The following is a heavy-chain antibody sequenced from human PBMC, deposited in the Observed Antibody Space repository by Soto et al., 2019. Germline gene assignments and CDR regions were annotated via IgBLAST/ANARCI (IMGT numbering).Heavy chain of an antibody. CDR3: ARGEPRFMEWLLLSEYFDP. CDR1: GGSFSSYY. D-gene: IGHD3-3*01. J-gene: IGHJ5*02. V-gene: IGHV4-34*01. Sequence: SETLSLTCAVYGGSFSSYYWSWIRQPPGKGLEWIGVINHSGSTNYDPSLKSRVTISIDTSKNQVSLTLSSVTAADTAVYYCARGEPRFMEWLLLSEYFDPRGQGTLVTVSS. CDR2: INHSGST.